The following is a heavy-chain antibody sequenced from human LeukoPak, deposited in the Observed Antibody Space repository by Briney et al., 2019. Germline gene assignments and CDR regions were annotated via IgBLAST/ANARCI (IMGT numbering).Heavy chain of an antibody. Sequence: TSETLSLTCAVSGGSISSGGYSWSWIRQPPGKGLEWIGYIYHSGSTYYNPSLKSRVTISVDRSKNQLSLKLSSVTAADTAVYYCARAPYQLLAGSGLYYYYGMDVWGQGTTVTVSS. CDR1: GGSISSGGYS. CDR2: IYHSGST. CDR3: ARAPYQLLAGSGLYYYYGMDV. J-gene: IGHJ6*02. D-gene: IGHD2-2*01. V-gene: IGHV4-30-2*01.